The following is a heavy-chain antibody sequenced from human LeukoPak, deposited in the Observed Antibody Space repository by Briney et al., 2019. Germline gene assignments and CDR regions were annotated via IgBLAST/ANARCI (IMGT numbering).Heavy chain of an antibody. V-gene: IGHV4-34*01. CDR3: ARGLRGGYCSGGSCYSRDY. CDR1: GGSFSGYY. D-gene: IGHD2-15*01. Sequence: SETLSLTCAVYGGSFSGYYWSWIRQPPGKGLEWIGEINHSGSTNYNPSLKSRVTISVDTSKNQFSLKLSSVTAADTAVYYCARGLRGGYCSGGSCYSRDYWGQGTLVTVSS. J-gene: IGHJ4*02. CDR2: INHSGST.